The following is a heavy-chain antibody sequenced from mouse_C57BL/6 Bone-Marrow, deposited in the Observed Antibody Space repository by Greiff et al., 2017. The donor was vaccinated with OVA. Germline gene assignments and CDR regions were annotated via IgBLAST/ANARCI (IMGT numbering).Heavy chain of an antibody. Sequence: VKLQQPGTELVKPGASVKLSCKASGYTFTSYWMHWVKQRPGQGLEWIGNINPSNGGTNYNEKFKSKATLTVDKSSSTAYMQLSSLTSEDSAVYYCARGVRDYAYAMDYWGQGTSVTVSS. CDR2: INPSNGGT. V-gene: IGHV1-53*01. D-gene: IGHD2-4*01. CDR3: ARGVRDYAYAMDY. J-gene: IGHJ4*01. CDR1: GYTFTSYW.